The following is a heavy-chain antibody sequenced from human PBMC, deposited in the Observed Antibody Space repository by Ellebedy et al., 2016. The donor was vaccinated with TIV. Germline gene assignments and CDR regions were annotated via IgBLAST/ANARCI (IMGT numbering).Heavy chain of an antibody. CDR1: GFTFSSYA. CDR2: ISGSSGST. Sequence: PGGSLRLSCAASGFTFSSYAMSWVRQAPGKGLEWVSGISGSSGSTYYAGSVKGRFAISRDNSKNTLYLQMHSLRAEDTAVYYCAKSPYGDYDCFDCWGQGTLVTVSS. V-gene: IGHV3-23*01. D-gene: IGHD4-17*01. CDR3: AKSPYGDYDCFDC. J-gene: IGHJ4*02.